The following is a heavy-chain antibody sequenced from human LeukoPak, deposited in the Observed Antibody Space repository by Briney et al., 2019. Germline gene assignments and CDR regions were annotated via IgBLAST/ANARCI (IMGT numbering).Heavy chain of an antibody. CDR2: ISYDGSNK. CDR1: GFTFSSYG. CDR3: AKETSIYDSSGYYGG. D-gene: IGHD3-22*01. J-gene: IGHJ4*02. Sequence: GGSLRLSCAASGFTFSSYGMHWARQAPGKGLEWVAVISYDGSNKYYADSVKGRFTISRDNSKNTLYLQMNSLRAEDTAVYYCAKETSIYDSSGYYGGWGQGTLVTVSS. V-gene: IGHV3-30*18.